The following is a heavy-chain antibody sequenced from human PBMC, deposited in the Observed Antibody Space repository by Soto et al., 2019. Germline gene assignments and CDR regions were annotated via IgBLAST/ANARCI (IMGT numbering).Heavy chain of an antibody. J-gene: IGHJ4*02. CDR1: GGSISSYY. Sequence: TSETLSLTCTVAGGSISSYYWSRIRQPPGKGLEWIGYIYYSGSTNYNPSLKSRVTISVDTSKNQFSLKLSSVTAADTAVYYCARESNTYYDILTGVRTWTYFDYWGQGTLVTVSS. V-gene: IGHV4-59*01. CDR3: ARESNTYYDILTGVRTWTYFDY. D-gene: IGHD3-9*01. CDR2: IYYSGST.